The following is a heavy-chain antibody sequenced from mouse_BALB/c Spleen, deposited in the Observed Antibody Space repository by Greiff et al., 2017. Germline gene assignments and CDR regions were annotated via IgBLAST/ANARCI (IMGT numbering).Heavy chain of an antibody. CDR1: GFTFSSYA. D-gene: IGHD2-4*01. CDR3: ARGDYDNSWFAY. J-gene: IGHJ3*01. Sequence: EVKLMESGGGLVKPGGSLKLSCAASGFTFSSYAMSWVRQTPEKRLEWVASISSGGSTYYPDSVKGRFTISRDNARNILYLQMSSLRSEDTAMYYCARGDYDNSWFAYWGQGTLVTVSA. V-gene: IGHV5-6-5*01. CDR2: ISSGGST.